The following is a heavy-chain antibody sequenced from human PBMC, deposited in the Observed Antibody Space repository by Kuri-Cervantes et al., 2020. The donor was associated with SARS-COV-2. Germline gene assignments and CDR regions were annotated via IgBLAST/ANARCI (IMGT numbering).Heavy chain of an antibody. CDR3: ARGRSPGY. V-gene: IGHV4-34*01. CDR1: GGSFSGYY. CDR2: INHSGST. Sequence: SETLSLTCAVYGGSFSGYYWSWIRQPSGKGLEWIGEINHSGSTNYNPSLKSRVTISVDTSKNQFSLKLSSVTAADTAVYYCARGRSPGYWGQGTLVTVSS. J-gene: IGHJ4*02.